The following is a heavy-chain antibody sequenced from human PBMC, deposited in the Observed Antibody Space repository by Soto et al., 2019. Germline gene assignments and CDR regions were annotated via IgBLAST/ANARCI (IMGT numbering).Heavy chain of an antibody. CDR2: SRKKVNSYTT. D-gene: IGHD6-6*01. J-gene: IGHJ6*02. Sequence: ELQLVESGGGLVQPGGSLRLSCAASGFTFSDHYMDWVRQAPGKGLEWVGRSRKKVNSYTTEYAASVKGRFTISRDESKNSVNLEMNSLKTEDTGVYYCARVGYRSSSGLGYYGMDVWGQGTTVTVSS. CDR3: ARVGYRSSSGLGYYGMDV. CDR1: GFTFSDHY. V-gene: IGHV3-72*01.